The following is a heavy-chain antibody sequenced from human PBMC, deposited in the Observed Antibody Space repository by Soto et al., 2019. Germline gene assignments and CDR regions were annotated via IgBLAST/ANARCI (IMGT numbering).Heavy chain of an antibody. V-gene: IGHV4-31*03. J-gene: IGHJ5*01. D-gene: IGHD6-13*01. CDR3: ARVSAAGTRWFDS. Sequence: VQLQGSGPGLVQPSQTLSLTCTVSGGSISSGGFYWSWIRPVSGKGLEGVGYIDYRGRTFYNPSLKSRATISRDTSKSQFSLNVNSVTAADTAVFYCARVSAAGTRWFDSWGQGTLVTVSS. CDR1: GGSISSGGFY. CDR2: IDYRGRT.